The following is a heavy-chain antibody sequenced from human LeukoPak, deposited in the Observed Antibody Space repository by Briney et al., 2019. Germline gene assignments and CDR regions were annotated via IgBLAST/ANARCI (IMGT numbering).Heavy chain of an antibody. Sequence: GASVKVSCKASGYTFTGYYMHWVRQAPGHGLEWLGWINPNSGGTNYAQKFQGRVTMTRDTSISTAYMELSRLRSDDTAVYYCATPGGLDSNYIFDYWGQGTLVTVSS. D-gene: IGHD4-11*01. V-gene: IGHV1-2*02. CDR2: INPNSGGT. CDR3: ATPGGLDSNYIFDY. J-gene: IGHJ4*02. CDR1: GYTFTGYY.